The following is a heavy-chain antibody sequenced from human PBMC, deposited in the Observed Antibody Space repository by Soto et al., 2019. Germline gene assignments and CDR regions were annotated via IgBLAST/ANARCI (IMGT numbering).Heavy chain of an antibody. CDR2: IRWNSGSI. CDR1: GFTFVEYA. Sequence: PGGSLRLSCAASGFTFVEYAMHWIRQAPGKGLEWVSGIRWNSGSIGYADSVKGRVTISRDNAKNSLYLQMNSLRAEDTALYYYAKTIEKLTFGGVIVLDYWGQGT. V-gene: IGHV3-9*01. J-gene: IGHJ4*02. CDR3: AKTIEKLTFGGVIVLDY. D-gene: IGHD3-16*02.